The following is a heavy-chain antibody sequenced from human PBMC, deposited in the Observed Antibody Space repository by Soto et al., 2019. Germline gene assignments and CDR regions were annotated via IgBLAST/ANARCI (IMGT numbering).Heavy chain of an antibody. CDR1: GFTFSNAW. CDR3: TTDGIPYNWNYYPLYYYYGMDV. J-gene: IGHJ6*02. CDR2: IKSKTDGGTT. D-gene: IGHD1-7*01. V-gene: IGHV3-15*07. Sequence: GGSLRLSCAASGFTFSNAWMNWVRQAPGKGLEWVGRIKSKTDGGTTDYAAPVKGRFTISRDDSKNTLYLQMNSLKTEDTAVYYCTTDGIPYNWNYYPLYYYYGMDVWGQGTTVTVSS.